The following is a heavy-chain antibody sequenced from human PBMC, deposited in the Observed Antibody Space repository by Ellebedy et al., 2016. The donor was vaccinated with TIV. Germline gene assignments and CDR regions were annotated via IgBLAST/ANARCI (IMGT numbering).Heavy chain of an antibody. V-gene: IGHV3-33*05. CDR1: GFRFSYYG. CDR3: AKDLGAGGGSCFEF. Sequence: GGSLRLSCAASGFRFSYYGMHWVRQAPGKGLEWVAVISYDGNNKFYADSVKGRFTISRDNSKDTLYLQMNSLRVEDTAVYYCAKDLGAGGGSCFEFWGQGVLVTVSS. D-gene: IGHD2-15*01. J-gene: IGHJ4*02. CDR2: ISYDGNNK.